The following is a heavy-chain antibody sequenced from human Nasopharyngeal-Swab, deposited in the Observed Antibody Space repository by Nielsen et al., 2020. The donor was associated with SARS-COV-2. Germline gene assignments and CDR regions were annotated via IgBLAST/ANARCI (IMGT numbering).Heavy chain of an antibody. Sequence: WVRQAPGQGLEWMGGIIPIFGTANYAQKFQGRVTITADESTSTAYMELSSLRSEDTAVYYCARAGITMVRGGQDYYFDHWGQGTLVTVSS. V-gene: IGHV1-69*01. CDR2: IIPIFGTA. J-gene: IGHJ4*02. D-gene: IGHD3-10*01. CDR3: ARAGITMVRGGQDYYFDH.